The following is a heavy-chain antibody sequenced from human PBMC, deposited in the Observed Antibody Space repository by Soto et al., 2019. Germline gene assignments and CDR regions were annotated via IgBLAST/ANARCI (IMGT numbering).Heavy chain of an antibody. CDR3: ASDTGYDSGSSVNHYLDY. CDR2: IKTDASEK. V-gene: IGHV3-7*01. J-gene: IGHJ4*01. Sequence: AGSLSLSCTVSVFCLGSTWMSWVRHAAGGGLVWLATIKTDASEKKYVDSGRGRFTVYRDNAKNTLYLQMDSLRVEDTAVYYCASDTGYDSGSSVNHYLDYWGHGTLVTVSS. CDR1: VFCLGSTW. D-gene: IGHD3-10*01.